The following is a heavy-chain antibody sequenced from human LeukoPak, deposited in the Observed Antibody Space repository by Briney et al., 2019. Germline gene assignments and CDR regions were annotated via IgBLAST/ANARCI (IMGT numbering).Heavy chain of an antibody. CDR2: INPNSGGT. CDR3: ARDPSGYSYGFVDY. V-gene: IGHV1-2*02. Sequence: ASVKVSCKASGYTFTDYYMHWVRQAPGQGLEWMGWINPNSGGTNYAQKFQGRVTMTRDTSISTAYMELSRLRSDDTAVYYCARDPSGYSYGFVDYWGQGTLVTVSS. D-gene: IGHD5-18*01. CDR1: GYTFTDYY. J-gene: IGHJ4*02.